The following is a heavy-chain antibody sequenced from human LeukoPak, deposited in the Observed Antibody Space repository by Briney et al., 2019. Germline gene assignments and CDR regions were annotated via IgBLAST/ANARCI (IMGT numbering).Heavy chain of an antibody. Sequence: PGGSLRLSCAAPGFTFTSYEMNWVRQAPGKGLEWVSYISSDGSTIFYVDSVKGRFTISRDNAKDSLYLQMNSLRAEDTAGYCCAREGGRDDAFGIWGQGTMVIVSS. J-gene: IGHJ3*02. CDR2: ISSDGSTI. CDR3: AREGGRDDAFGI. D-gene: IGHD3-16*01. CDR1: GFTFTSYE. V-gene: IGHV3-48*03.